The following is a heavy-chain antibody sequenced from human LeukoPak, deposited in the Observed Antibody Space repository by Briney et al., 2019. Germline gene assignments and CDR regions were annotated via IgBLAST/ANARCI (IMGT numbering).Heavy chain of an antibody. V-gene: IGHV3-74*01. CDR3: ASASSHRIAAGGDY. J-gene: IGHJ4*02. CDR2: INSDESSR. Sequence: PGGSLRLSCAASGFTFSNYWVHWVRQGPGEGLVWVSRINSDESSRNYADSVKGRFTISRDNAKNTLYLQMNSLRAEGTAVYYCASASSHRIAAGGDYWGQGTLVTVSS. CDR1: GFTFSNYW. D-gene: IGHD6-13*01.